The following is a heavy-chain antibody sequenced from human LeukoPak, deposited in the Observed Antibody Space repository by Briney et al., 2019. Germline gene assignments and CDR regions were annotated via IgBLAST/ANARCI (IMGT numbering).Heavy chain of an antibody. D-gene: IGHD4-17*01. Sequence: ASMKVSCKASGNSFTGYYIHWVRQAPGQGLEWMGWINPNSGGTNYAQKFQGRVTMTRDTSTSTAYMELSSLRSDDTAFYYCARDTITVTTPYFDYWGQGTLVTVPS. CDR3: ARDTITVTTPYFDY. CDR2: INPNSGGT. V-gene: IGHV1-2*02. J-gene: IGHJ4*02. CDR1: GNSFTGYY.